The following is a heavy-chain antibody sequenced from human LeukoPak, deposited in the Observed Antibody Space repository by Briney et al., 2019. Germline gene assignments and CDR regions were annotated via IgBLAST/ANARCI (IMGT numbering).Heavy chain of an antibody. J-gene: IGHJ5*02. D-gene: IGHD6-19*01. V-gene: IGHV4-34*01. Sequence: SETLSLTCAVYGGSFSGYYWLWIRQPPGKGLEWIGEINHSGSTNYNPSLKSRVTISVDTSKNQFSLKLSSVTAADTAVYYCARASRDAIAVAGTGNWFDPWGQGTLVTVSS. CDR2: INHSGST. CDR3: ARASRDAIAVAGTGNWFDP. CDR1: GGSFSGYY.